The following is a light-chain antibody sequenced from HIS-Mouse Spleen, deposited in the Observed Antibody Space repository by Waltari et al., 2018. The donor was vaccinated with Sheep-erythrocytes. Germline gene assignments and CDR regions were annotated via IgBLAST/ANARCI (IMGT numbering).Light chain of an antibody. V-gene: IGLV2-11*02. J-gene: IGLJ1*01. Sequence: QSALTQPRSASGSPGQSVPISCTRTSSDACVSNYVSRYQQHPGKAPKLMIYDVSKRPSGVPDRFSGSKSGNTASLTISGLQAEDEADYYCCSYAGSYNHVFATGTKVTVL. CDR1: SSDACVSNY. CDR2: DVS. CDR3: CSYAGSYNHV.